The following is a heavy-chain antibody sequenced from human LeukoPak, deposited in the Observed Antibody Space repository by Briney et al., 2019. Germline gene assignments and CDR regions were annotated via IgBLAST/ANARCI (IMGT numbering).Heavy chain of an antibody. D-gene: IGHD2-15*01. J-gene: IGHJ4*02. V-gene: IGHV1-2*02. Sequence: VASVKVSCKASGYTFTGYYMHWVRQAPGQGLEWMGWINPNSGGTNYAQKFQGRVTMTRDTSISTAYMELSRLRSDDTAVYYCARKGAGIVVVVAALDYWGQGTLVTVSS. CDR1: GYTFTGYY. CDR3: ARKGAGIVVVVAALDY. CDR2: INPNSGGT.